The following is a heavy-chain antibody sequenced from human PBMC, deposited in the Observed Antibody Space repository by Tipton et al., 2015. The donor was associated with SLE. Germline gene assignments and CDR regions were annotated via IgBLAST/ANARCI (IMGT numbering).Heavy chain of an antibody. Sequence: TLSLTCTVSGASISSDDYYWSWIRQHPGKGLEWIGHISYSVSTDYNPTLKSRVAMSVGTSKNQFSLKLSSVTAADTAMYYCARGGVGGYDYFDYWGQGTLVTVAS. CDR2: ISYSVST. CDR1: GASISSDDYY. D-gene: IGHD5-12*01. J-gene: IGHJ4*02. V-gene: IGHV4-31*03. CDR3: ARGGVGGYDYFDY.